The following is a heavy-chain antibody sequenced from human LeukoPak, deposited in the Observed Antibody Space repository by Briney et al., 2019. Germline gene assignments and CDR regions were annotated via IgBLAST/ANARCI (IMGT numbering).Heavy chain of an antibody. CDR2: INHIGTT. J-gene: IGHJ4*02. CDR1: GGSFSGYY. CDR3: ANPTGDVWGSYRAPSDY. D-gene: IGHD3-16*02. V-gene: IGHV4-34*01. Sequence: PSETLSPTCAVYGGSFSGYYWSWIRHPPGKGLEWIGEINHIGTTNYNPSLKSRVTISVDTSKNQFSRNLGSVTAAAPALFSCANPTGDVWGSYRAPSDYWGQGTLVTVSS.